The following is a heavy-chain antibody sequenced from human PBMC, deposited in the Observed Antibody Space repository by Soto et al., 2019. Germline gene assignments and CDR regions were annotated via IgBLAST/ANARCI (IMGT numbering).Heavy chain of an antibody. CDR2: IYYSGST. V-gene: IGHV4-59*01. D-gene: IGHD5-12*01. Sequence: SETLSLTCTVSGGSISSYYWSWIRQPPGKGLEWIGYIYYSGSTNYNPSLKSRVTISVDTSKNQFSLKLSSVTAADTAVYYCARVARGYSGYAKDYYYYYYMDVWGKGTTVTVSS. CDR3: ARVARGYSGYAKDYYYYYYMDV. J-gene: IGHJ6*03. CDR1: GGSISSYY.